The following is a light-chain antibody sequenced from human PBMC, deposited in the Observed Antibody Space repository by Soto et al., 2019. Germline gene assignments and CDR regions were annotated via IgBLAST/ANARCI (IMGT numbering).Light chain of an antibody. CDR1: SSDVGGYNY. CDR3: SSYTSSSLHV. V-gene: IGLV2-14*03. Sequence: QSALTQPASVSGSPGQSITISCTGTSSDVGGYNYVSWYQQHPGKAPKLMIYDVSNRPSGVSNRFSGSKSGNKASLTISGLQAEDEADYYCSSYTSSSLHVFGTGTKLTVL. J-gene: IGLJ1*01. CDR2: DVS.